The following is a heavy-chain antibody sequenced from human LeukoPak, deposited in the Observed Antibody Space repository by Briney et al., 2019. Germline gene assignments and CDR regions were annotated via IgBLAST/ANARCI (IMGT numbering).Heavy chain of an antibody. Sequence: GGSLRLSCAASGFTFSSYSMNWVRQAPGKGLEWVSYISSSSSTIYYADSVKGRFTISRDNAKNSLYLQMNSLRAEDTAVYYCARDRYSPHSSGYPYWGQGTLVTVSS. CDR2: ISSSSSTI. J-gene: IGHJ4*02. D-gene: IGHD3-22*01. V-gene: IGHV3-48*01. CDR1: GFTFSSYS. CDR3: ARDRYSPHSSGYPY.